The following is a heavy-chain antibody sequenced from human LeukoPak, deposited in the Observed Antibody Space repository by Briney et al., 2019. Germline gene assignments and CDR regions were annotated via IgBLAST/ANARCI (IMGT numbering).Heavy chain of an antibody. V-gene: IGHV3-30-3*01. CDR3: ARDSGELTFDY. CDR2: ISYDGSNK. D-gene: IGHD1-26*01. CDR1: GFTFSSYA. Sequence: GRSLRPSCAASGFTFSSYAMHWVRQAPGKGLEWVAVISYDGSNKYYADSVKGRFTISRDNSKNTLYLQMNSLRAEDTAVYYCARDSGELTFDYWGQGTLVTVSS. J-gene: IGHJ4*02.